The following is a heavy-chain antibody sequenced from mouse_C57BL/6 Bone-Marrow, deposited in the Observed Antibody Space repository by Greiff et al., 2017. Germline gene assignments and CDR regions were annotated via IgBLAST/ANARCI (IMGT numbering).Heavy chain of an antibody. CDR2: IYPRSGNT. CDR3: ARSRGYYDYVAWFAY. J-gene: IGHJ3*01. V-gene: IGHV1-81*01. Sequence: QVQLQQSGAELARPGASVKLSCKASGYTFTSYGISWVKQRTGQGLEWIGEIYPRSGNTYYNEKFKGKATLTADKSSSTAYMELRSLTSEDSAVYFCARSRGYYDYVAWFAYWGQGTLVTVSA. CDR1: GYTFTSYG. D-gene: IGHD2-4*01.